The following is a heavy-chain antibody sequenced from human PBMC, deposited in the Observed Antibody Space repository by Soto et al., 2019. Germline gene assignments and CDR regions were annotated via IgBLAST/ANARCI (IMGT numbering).Heavy chain of an antibody. CDR3: AKDIARRSTMIVVVAFQH. V-gene: IGHV3-23*01. D-gene: IGHD3-22*01. CDR2: ISGSGGST. Sequence: GGSLRLSCAASGFTFSSYAMSWVRQAPGKGLEWVSAISGSGGSTYYADSVKGRFTISRDNSKKTLYLQMNSLGAEDTAVYYCAKDIARRSTMIVVVAFQHWGQGTLVTVSS. CDR1: GFTFSSYA. J-gene: IGHJ1*01.